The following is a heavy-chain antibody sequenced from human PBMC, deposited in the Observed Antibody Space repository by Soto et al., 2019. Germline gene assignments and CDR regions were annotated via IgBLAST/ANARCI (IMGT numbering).Heavy chain of an antibody. CDR1: GFTVSTFG. Sequence: QVQLVEAGGGVVQPGRSLRLSCAVSGFTVSTFGMHWVRQAPGKGLEWVAVISRDGGSKFYADSVKGRFTISRDDSRNTLFLEMTSLRGDDMAVYYCTGEVESGYWGQGTLVTVSS. CDR2: ISRDGGSK. CDR3: TGEVESGY. D-gene: IGHD2-8*02. J-gene: IGHJ4*02. V-gene: IGHV3-30*03.